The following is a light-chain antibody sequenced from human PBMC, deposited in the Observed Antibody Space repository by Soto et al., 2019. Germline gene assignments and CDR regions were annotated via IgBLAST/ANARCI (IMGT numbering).Light chain of an antibody. V-gene: IGKV3-15*01. J-gene: IGKJ1*01. CDR1: QSVSSN. CDR3: QQYTEWPPWT. CDR2: AAS. Sequence: EILMTQCPATLSLSRGERASLSCRASQSVSSNVAWYQQKRGQAPRLLIYAASTRATGIPTRFSGSGSGTEFTLTISSLQSEDFAVYYCQQYTEWPPWTFGQGTKVDIK.